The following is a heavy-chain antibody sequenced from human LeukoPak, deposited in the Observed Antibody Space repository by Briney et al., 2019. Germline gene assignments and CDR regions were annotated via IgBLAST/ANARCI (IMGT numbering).Heavy chain of an antibody. Sequence: ASVKVSCKASGFTFTSSAVQWVRQARGQRLEWIGWIVVASGNTNYAQKFQERVTITRDMSTSTAYMELSSLRSEDTAVYYCAADPYGSGSYVHGMDVWGQGTTVTVSS. V-gene: IGHV1-58*01. CDR3: AADPYGSGSYVHGMDV. CDR1: GFTFTSSA. CDR2: IVVASGNT. J-gene: IGHJ6*02. D-gene: IGHD3-10*01.